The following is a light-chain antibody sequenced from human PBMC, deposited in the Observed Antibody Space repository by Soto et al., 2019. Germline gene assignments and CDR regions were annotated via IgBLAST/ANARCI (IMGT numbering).Light chain of an antibody. CDR1: QSISDW. CDR3: QQYNSYLLT. CDR2: KAS. J-gene: IGKJ4*01. Sequence: DIQMTQSPSTLSASVGDRVTITCRASQSISDWLAWYQQKPGKAPKLLISKASTLESGVPSRFSGSGSGTDFTLTISSLQPDDFATYYCQQYNSYLLTFGGGTKLEIK. V-gene: IGKV1-5*03.